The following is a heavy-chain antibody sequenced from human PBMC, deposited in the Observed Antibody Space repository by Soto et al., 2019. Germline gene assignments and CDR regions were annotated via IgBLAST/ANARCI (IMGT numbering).Heavy chain of an antibody. D-gene: IGHD4-17*01. Sequence: QVQLVESGGGVVQPGRSLRLSCAASGFTFSSYGMHWVRQAPGKGLEWVAVIWYDGSNKYYADSVKGRFTISRDNSKNTLYLQMNSLRAEDTAVYYCARGDADYGGLDYWGQGTLVTFSP. CDR3: ARGDADYGGLDY. CDR2: IWYDGSNK. CDR1: GFTFSSYG. J-gene: IGHJ4*02. V-gene: IGHV3-33*01.